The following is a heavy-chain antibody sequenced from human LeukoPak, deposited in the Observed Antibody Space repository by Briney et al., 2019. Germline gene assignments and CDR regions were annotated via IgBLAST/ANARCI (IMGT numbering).Heavy chain of an antibody. CDR2: INPNSGGA. CDR1: GYTFTDYY. V-gene: IGHV1-2*02. Sequence: ASVTVSCRASGYTFTDYYMHWVRQAPGQGREWMGWINPNSGGANYAQKFQGRVTMTRDTSISTAYMELSRLRSDDTAVYYCARGPGYRYGYDYYYMDVWGKGTTVTVSS. J-gene: IGHJ6*03. D-gene: IGHD5-18*01. CDR3: ARGPGYRYGYDYYYMDV.